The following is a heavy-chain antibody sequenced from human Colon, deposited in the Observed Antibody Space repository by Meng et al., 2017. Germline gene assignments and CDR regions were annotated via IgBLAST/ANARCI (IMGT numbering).Heavy chain of an antibody. CDR3: AKGRWGYCSGGSCYPEI. D-gene: IGHD2-15*01. CDR1: GFTFSTYA. Sequence: GGSLRLSCAASGFTFSTYAMSWVRQAPGKGLEWVSAIVGSTGISGSTYYADSVKGRFTISRDNSKNTLYLQMNSLRAEDTAIYYCAKGRWGYCSGGSCYPEIWGQGTLVTVSS. CDR2: IVGSTGISGST. J-gene: IGHJ1*01. V-gene: IGHV3-23*01.